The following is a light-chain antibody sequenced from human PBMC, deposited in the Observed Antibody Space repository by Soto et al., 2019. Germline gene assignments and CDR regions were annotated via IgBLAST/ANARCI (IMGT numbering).Light chain of an antibody. V-gene: IGKV3-15*01. Sequence: EIVMTQSPATLSVSPGERATLSCRASQSINNNLAWYQQKPGQAPRLLIYLASPRVTGVPARFSGSGSGTEFTLTISSLQSEDFAVYYCQQYKNWPPRWTFGQGTEVEFK. CDR3: QQYKNWPPRWT. CDR2: LAS. CDR1: QSINNN. J-gene: IGKJ1*01.